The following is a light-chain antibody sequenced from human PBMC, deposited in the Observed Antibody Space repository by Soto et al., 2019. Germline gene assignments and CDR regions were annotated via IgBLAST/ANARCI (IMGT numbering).Light chain of an antibody. Sequence: QSVLTLPASVSGSPGQSITISCTGTSSDVVGYNYVSWYQQHPGKAPKLMIYDVSNRPSGVSTRFSGSKSGNTASLTISGLQAEDEADYYCSSYSRSSTLVFGGGTKLTVL. CDR2: DVS. V-gene: IGLV2-14*01. CDR3: SSYSRSSTLV. J-gene: IGLJ2*01. CDR1: SSDVVGYNY.